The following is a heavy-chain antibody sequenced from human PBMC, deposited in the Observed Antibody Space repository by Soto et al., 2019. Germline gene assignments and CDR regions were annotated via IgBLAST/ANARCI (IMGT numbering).Heavy chain of an antibody. CDR1: GFTFDYYT. CDR2: ISWDGGST. CDR3: AKGAEVDDPLGY. V-gene: IGHV3-43*01. D-gene: IGHD2-2*01. Sequence: GGSLRLSCAASGFTFDYYTMHWVRQAPGKGLEWVSLISWDGGSTYYADSVKGRFTISRDDSKNSLYLQMNSLRTEDTALYYCAKGAEVDDPLGYWGQGTLVTVSS. J-gene: IGHJ4*02.